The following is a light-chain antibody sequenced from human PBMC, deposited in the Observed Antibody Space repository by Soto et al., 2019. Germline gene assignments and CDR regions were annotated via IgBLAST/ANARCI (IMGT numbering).Light chain of an antibody. CDR1: QSVRTD. J-gene: IGKJ3*01. V-gene: IGKV3-15*01. CDR2: GAS. CDR3: HQYNDWPRFT. Sequence: EIVMTQSPATLSVSPGERATLSCRASQSVRTDLAWYQQKPGQAPRRLIYGASTRATGIPARFSGSGSGTEVTLTINSLQSEDLSIYYCHQYNDWPRFTFGPGTKVEIK.